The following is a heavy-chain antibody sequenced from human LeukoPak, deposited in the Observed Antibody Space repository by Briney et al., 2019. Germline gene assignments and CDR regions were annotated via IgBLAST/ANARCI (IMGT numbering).Heavy chain of an antibody. D-gene: IGHD4-17*01. V-gene: IGHV3-21*01. CDR3: ARAFSHYADY. CDR1: GFTSGAYW. Sequence: GGSLRLSCTVSGFTSGAYWMSWVRQAPGKGLEWVSSISSSSSYIYYADSVKGRFTISRDNAKNSLYLQMNSLRAEDTAVYYCARAFSHYADYWGQGTLVTVSS. J-gene: IGHJ4*02. CDR2: ISSSSSYI.